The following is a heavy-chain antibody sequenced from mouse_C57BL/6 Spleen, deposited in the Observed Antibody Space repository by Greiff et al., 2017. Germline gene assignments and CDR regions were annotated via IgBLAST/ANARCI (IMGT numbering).Heavy chain of an antibody. CDR2: IHPNSGST. V-gene: IGHV1-64*01. J-gene: IGHJ1*03. Sequence: QVQLQQPGAELVKPGASVKLSCKASGYTFTSYWIHWVKQRPGQGLEWIGMIHPNSGSTNYNEKFKSKATLTVDKSSSTAYMQLSSLTSEDSAVYYCAGSYYSNYEDFDVWGTGTTVTVSS. CDR1: GYTFTSYW. CDR3: AGSYYSNYEDFDV. D-gene: IGHD2-5*01.